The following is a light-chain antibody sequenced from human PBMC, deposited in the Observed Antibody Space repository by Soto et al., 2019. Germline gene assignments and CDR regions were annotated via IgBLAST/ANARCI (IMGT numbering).Light chain of an antibody. V-gene: IGKV4-1*01. Sequence: DIVLTQSPDSLAVSLGERATINCKSSQSLLSTADNKNYLGWFQQKPGQPPKLVVRWASARESGVPDRLSGSESGTDFNLTISSLQVEYVSVYDCQQHYSAPLSFGPGTKVDLK. CDR3: QQHYSAPLS. CDR1: QSLLSTADNKNY. J-gene: IGKJ3*01. CDR2: WAS.